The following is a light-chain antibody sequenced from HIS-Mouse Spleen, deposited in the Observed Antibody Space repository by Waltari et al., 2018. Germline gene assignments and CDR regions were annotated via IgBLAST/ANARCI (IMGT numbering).Light chain of an antibody. CDR1: QSISSW. J-gene: IGKJ1*01. V-gene: IGKV1-5*03. CDR2: KAC. CDR3: QQYNSYTWT. Sequence: DIQMTQSPSTLSASVGDRFTITCRASQSISSWLASYQQKPGKAPKLLIYKACSLESGVPSRLSGSGAGTEFTLTISSLQPDDFAPYYCQQYNSYTWTFGQGTKVEI.